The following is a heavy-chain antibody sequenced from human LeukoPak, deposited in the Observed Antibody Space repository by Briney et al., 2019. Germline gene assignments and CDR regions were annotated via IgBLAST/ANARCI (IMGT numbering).Heavy chain of an antibody. V-gene: IGHV4-59*01. CDR3: ARVDDSSGYQYSWFDP. J-gene: IGHJ5*02. CDR2: IYYSGST. Sequence: SETLPLTCAVSGDSISGYYWSWIRQPPGRGLEWIGSIYYSGSTNYNPSLKSRVTISVDTSKNQFSLKLSSVTAADTAVYYCARVDDSSGYQYSWFDPWGQGTLVTVSS. D-gene: IGHD3-22*01. CDR1: GDSISGYY.